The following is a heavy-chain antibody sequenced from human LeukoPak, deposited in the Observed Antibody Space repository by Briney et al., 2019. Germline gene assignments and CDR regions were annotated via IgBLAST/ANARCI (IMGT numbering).Heavy chain of an antibody. V-gene: IGHV4-38-2*02. J-gene: IGHJ4*02. D-gene: IGHD3-3*01. CDR3: ARGDGFWN. CDR1: GYSISGGYY. CDR2: IYHSGST. Sequence: SETLSLTCTVSGYSISGGYYWGWIRQAPGKGLEWIGNIYHSGSTYYNPSLKSRVTMSVDTSKNQFSLKLSSVTAADTAVYYCARGDGFWNWGQGTLVTVSS.